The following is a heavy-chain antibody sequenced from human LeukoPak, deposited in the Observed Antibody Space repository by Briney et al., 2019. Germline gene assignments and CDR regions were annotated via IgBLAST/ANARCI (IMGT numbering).Heavy chain of an antibody. CDR1: GFTFNTYS. V-gene: IGHV3-30*04. CDR2: LLDDETKK. J-gene: IGHJ3*02. D-gene: IGHD1-1*01. Sequence: GGSLRLSSAASGFTFNTYSMHRLPQTQGKGLEWVAVLLDDETKKYYADSVQGRFTISRDNSRNTLYLQMSSPRPDDTAVYYCVRDSVWKVNLSPDDAFDIWGQGTMVTVSS. CDR3: VRDSVWKVNLSPDDAFDI.